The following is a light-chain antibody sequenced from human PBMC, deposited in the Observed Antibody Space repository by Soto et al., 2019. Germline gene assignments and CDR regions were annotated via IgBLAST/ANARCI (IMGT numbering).Light chain of an antibody. CDR3: QQAHSLPT. J-gene: IGKJ1*01. CDR2: AAS. CDR1: QSISSY. Sequence: DIQMTQSPSSVSASVGDRVTITCRAGQSISSYLAWYQQKPGEAPKLLIYAASSLQSGVPSRFSGSGSGADFTLTISSLQPEDSATYYCQQAHSLPTFGQGTKVDIK. V-gene: IGKV1-12*01.